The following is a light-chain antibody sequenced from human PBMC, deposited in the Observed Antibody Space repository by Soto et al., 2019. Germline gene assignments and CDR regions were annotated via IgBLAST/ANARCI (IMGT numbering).Light chain of an antibody. J-gene: IGLJ2*01. Sequence: QSVLTQPPSVSGAPGQRVTISCTGSSSNIGAGYDVHWYQQIPGTAPKLLIYGNSKRPSGVPDRFSGSKSGTSASLAITGLQAEDEADYYCQSYDSSLSGSVFGGGTKVTVL. CDR1: SSNIGAGYD. CDR3: QSYDSSLSGSV. V-gene: IGLV1-40*01. CDR2: GNS.